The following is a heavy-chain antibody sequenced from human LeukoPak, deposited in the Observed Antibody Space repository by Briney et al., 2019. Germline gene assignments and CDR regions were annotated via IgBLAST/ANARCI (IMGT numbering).Heavy chain of an antibody. CDR2: IHYTGSG. D-gene: IGHD3-10*01. J-gene: IGHJ6*04. CDR1: GDSMNSGDHY. Sequence: SETLSPTCNVSGDSMNSGDHYWSWTRQPPGKGLEWIGYIHYTGSGYYKPSLEGRVSISLDTPKKQFSLKLNSVTAADTAVYYCARVRFGELNYYYHGMDVWGKGTTVTVSS. CDR3: ARVRFGELNYYYHGMDV. V-gene: IGHV4-30-4*01.